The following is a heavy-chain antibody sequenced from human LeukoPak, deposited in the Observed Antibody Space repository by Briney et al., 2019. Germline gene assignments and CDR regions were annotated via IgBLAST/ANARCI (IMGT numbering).Heavy chain of an antibody. CDR2: IYYTGTT. J-gene: IGHJ3*01. V-gene: IGHV4-59*08. Sequence: SETLSLTCTVSGGSISGTYYWSWIRQPPGKGLEWIGYIYYTGTTDSNPSLKSRVTISLDTSKNQFSLNLSSVTAADTAVFYCARRWVYDKRAFDAWGQGTMVTVSS. D-gene: IGHD3-16*01. CDR1: GGSISGTYY. CDR3: ARRWVYDKRAFDA.